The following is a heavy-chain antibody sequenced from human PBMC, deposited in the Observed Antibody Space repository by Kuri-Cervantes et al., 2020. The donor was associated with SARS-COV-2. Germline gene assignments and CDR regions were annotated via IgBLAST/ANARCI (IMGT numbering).Heavy chain of an antibody. J-gene: IGHJ4*02. CDR1: GESFSDYY. D-gene: IGHD3-3*01. V-gene: IGHV4-34*01. CDR2: INHSGST. CDR3: ARQRGGFLEWLLYYDY. Sequence: SETLSLTCAVYGESFSDYYWTWIRQPPGKGLEWIGEINHSGSTDYNPSLKSRVTISVDASKNQFSLKLSSVTAADTAVYYCARQRGGFLEWLLYYDYWGQGTLVTVSS.